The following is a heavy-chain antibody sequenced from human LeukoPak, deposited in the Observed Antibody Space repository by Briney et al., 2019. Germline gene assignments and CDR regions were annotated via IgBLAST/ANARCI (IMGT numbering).Heavy chain of an antibody. CDR1: GDSITYFY. V-gene: IGHV4-59*05. D-gene: IGHD3-10*01. Sequence: SETLSLTCSVSGDSITYFYWSWIRQAAGKGLEWIGSIYYSGSTYYNPSLKSRVTISVDTSKNQFSLKLSSVTAADTAVYYCARVRGYGSGSYYNPNYYYYYMDVWGKGTTVTISS. J-gene: IGHJ6*03. CDR3: ARVRGYGSGSYYNPNYYYYYMDV. CDR2: IYYSGST.